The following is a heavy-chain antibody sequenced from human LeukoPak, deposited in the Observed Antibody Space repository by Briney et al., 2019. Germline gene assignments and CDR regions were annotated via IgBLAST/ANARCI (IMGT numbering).Heavy chain of an antibody. CDR2: ISYDGSIR. Sequence: GGSLRLSCAASGFTFSNFGMHWVRQAPGKGLEWVAVISYDGSIRYYADSVKGRFTISRDNSYNTLYLQMNSLRAEDTAVYYCARDSCSTTTCYRYFDYWGQGTLVTVSS. D-gene: IGHD2-2*02. V-gene: IGHV3-30*03. J-gene: IGHJ4*02. CDR1: GFTFSNFG. CDR3: ARDSCSTTTCYRYFDY.